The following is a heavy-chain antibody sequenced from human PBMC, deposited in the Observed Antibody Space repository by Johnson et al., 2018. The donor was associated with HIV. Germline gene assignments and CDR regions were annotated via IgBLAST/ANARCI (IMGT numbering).Heavy chain of an antibody. J-gene: IGHJ3*02. CDR1: GFTFSSYG. CDR2: IGTAGDT. Sequence: VQLVESGGGVVQPGRSLRLSCAASGFTFSSYGMHWVRQAPGKGLEWVSAIGTAGDTYYPGSVKGRFTISRENAKNSLYLQMKSLRAGDTAVYYCARGNRQYYYDSSGDAFDIWGQGTMVTVSS. D-gene: IGHD3-22*01. V-gene: IGHV3-13*01. CDR3: ARGNRQYYYDSSGDAFDI.